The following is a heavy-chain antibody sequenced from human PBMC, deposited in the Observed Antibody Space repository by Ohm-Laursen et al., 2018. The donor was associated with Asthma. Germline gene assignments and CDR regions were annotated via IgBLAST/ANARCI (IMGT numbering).Heavy chain of an antibody. Sequence: SLRLSCTASGFTFSNYNMIWVRQAPGKGLDWVSSITTGSSTIYYADSVRGRFTVSTDKVTNSRYLQINSLRPEDTAVYYCAQWGPRIVWGQGTLVTASS. CDR1: GFTFSNYN. CDR2: ITTGSSTI. CDR3: AQWGPRIV. D-gene: IGHD3-16*02. J-gene: IGHJ4*02. V-gene: IGHV3-48*01.